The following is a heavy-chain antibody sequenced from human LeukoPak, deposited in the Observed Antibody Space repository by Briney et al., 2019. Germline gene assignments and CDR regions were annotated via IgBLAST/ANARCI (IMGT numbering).Heavy chain of an antibody. Sequence: ASVKVSCKVSGNSLTELSMHWVRQAPGKGLEWMGGFDPEDGEVIYAQKFQGRVIMTEDTSTDTGYMELSSLRSEDTAVYYCAGDERRGSYGHWFDPWGQGTLVTVSS. J-gene: IGHJ5*02. CDR3: AGDERRGSYGHWFDP. CDR2: FDPEDGEV. CDR1: GNSLTELS. D-gene: IGHD3-16*01. V-gene: IGHV1-24*01.